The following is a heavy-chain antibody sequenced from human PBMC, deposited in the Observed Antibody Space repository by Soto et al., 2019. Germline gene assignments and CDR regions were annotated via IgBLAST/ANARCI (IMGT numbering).Heavy chain of an antibody. CDR3: DKAHSCWYSQFDS. CDR1: GFIFSSYA. D-gene: IGHD6-19*01. Sequence: EVQLLESGGGLEQPGGSLRLSCAASGFIFSSYALSWVRQAPGKGLEWVSAISGSGTTTYYADSVKGRFTFSRDNSKNTLYLQMNSLSAKDTAVYYCDKAHSCWYSQFDSWGQGTLVTVSS. V-gene: IGHV3-23*01. J-gene: IGHJ4*02. CDR2: ISGSGTTT.